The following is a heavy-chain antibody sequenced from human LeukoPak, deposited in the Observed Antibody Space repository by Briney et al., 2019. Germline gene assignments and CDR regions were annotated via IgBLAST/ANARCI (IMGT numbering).Heavy chain of an antibody. CDR3: ARSIEYHTSTWYIN. CDR1: GYTFTGYY. D-gene: IGHD6-13*01. V-gene: IGHV1-2*02. Sequence: GASVKVSCKASGYTFTGYYMHWVRQAPGQGLEWMGWINPNTGGTNYAQKFQGRVTMTRDTSISTAYMELSRLRSDDTAVYYCARSIEYHTSTWYINWGQGTLVTVSS. J-gene: IGHJ4*02. CDR2: INPNTGGT.